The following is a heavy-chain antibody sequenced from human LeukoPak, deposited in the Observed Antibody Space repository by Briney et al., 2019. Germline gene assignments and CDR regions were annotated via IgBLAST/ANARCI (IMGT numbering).Heavy chain of an antibody. CDR3: ARDKWYGSSWFQKCDAFDI. Sequence: GGSLRLSCAASGFTFSSYAMHWVRQAPGKWLEWVAVISYDGSNKYYADSVKGRFTISRDNSKNTLYLQMNSLRAEDTAVYYCARDKWYGSSWFQKCDAFDIWGQGTRVTVSS. J-gene: IGHJ3*02. CDR1: GFTFSSYA. D-gene: IGHD6-13*01. CDR2: ISYDGSNK. V-gene: IGHV3-30*04.